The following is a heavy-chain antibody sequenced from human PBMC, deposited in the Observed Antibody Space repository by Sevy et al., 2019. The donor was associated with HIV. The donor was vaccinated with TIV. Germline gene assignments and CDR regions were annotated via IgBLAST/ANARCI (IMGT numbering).Heavy chain of an antibody. CDR3: ARGRKTTEEWLEELDYYYGLDV. CDR2: VRNDGSNK. Sequence: GGSLRLSCAASGFSLTTSDMHWVRQAPGKGLEWVAYVRNDGSNKYYADSVRDRFTISRDSPKNTLYLQMNSLREEDTAIYYCARGRKTTEEWLEELDYYYGLDVWGRGTTVTVSS. D-gene: IGHD3-16*01. J-gene: IGHJ6*02. CDR1: GFSLTTSD. V-gene: IGHV3-30*02.